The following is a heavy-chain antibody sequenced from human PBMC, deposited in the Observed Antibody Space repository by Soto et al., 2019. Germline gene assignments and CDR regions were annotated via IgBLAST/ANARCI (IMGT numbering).Heavy chain of an antibody. CDR3: AKAISTSRTLLDY. Sequence: EVQLLESGGGLVQPGGSLRLSCAASGFTFSSHAMSWVRQAPGKGLDWVSGTSANGVSTYYTDPVKGRFTISRDNAKNTLYLQMNSLRAEDTAVYYCAKAISTSRTLLDYWGQGTLVTVSS. J-gene: IGHJ4*02. V-gene: IGHV3-23*01. CDR1: GFTFSSHA. CDR2: TSANGVST. D-gene: IGHD3-9*01.